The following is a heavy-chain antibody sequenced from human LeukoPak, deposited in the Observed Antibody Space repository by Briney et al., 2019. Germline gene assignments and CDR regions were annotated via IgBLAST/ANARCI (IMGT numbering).Heavy chain of an antibody. CDR1: GGSISSYY. V-gene: IGHV4-4*07. Sequence: KASETLSLTCTVSGGSISSYYWSWIRQPAGKGLEWIGRFYSGGSTDYNPSLKGRVTMSVDTSKNQFSLKLSSVTAADTAVYYCARVYSGYGLPGSLANYYFDYWGQGTLVTVSS. D-gene: IGHD5-12*01. CDR3: ARVYSGYGLPGSLANYYFDY. CDR2: FYSGGST. J-gene: IGHJ4*02.